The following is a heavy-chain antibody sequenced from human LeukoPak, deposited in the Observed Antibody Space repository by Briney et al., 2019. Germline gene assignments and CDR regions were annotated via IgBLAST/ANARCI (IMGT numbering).Heavy chain of an antibody. CDR1: GGSISSNY. CDR2: IYYSGST. Sequence: SETLSLTCTVSGGSISSNYWSWIRQPPGKGLEWIGYIYYSGSTNYNPSLKSRVTISVDTSKNQFSLKLSSVTAADTAVYYCANLRRYDFWSGYYGHWGQGTLVTVSS. V-gene: IGHV4-59*01. J-gene: IGHJ4*02. CDR3: ANLRRYDFWSGYYGH. D-gene: IGHD3-3*01.